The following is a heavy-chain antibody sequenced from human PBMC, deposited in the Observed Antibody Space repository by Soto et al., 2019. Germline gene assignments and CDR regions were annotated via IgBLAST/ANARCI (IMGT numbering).Heavy chain of an antibody. CDR1: GFTFSNAW. D-gene: IGHD1-26*01. Sequence: PGGSLRLSCAASGFTFSNAWMSWVRQAPGKGLEWVGRIKSKTDGGTTDYAAPVKGRFTISRDDSKNTLYLQMNSLKTEDTAVYYCKTESGSYERIYYYGMDVWGQGT. CDR2: IKSKTDGGTT. CDR3: KTESGSYERIYYYGMDV. V-gene: IGHV3-15*01. J-gene: IGHJ6*02.